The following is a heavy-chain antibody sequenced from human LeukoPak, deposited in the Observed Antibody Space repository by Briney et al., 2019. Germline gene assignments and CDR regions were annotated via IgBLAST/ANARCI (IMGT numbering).Heavy chain of an antibody. CDR1: GFTFSSYG. V-gene: IGHV3-33*01. Sequence: GGSLRLSCAASGFTFSSYGMHWVRQAPGKGLEWVAVIWYDGSNKYYADSVKGRFTISRDNSKNTLYLQVNSLRAEDTAVYYCARGYYGMDVWGQGTTVTVSS. J-gene: IGHJ6*02. CDR3: ARGYYGMDV. CDR2: IWYDGSNK.